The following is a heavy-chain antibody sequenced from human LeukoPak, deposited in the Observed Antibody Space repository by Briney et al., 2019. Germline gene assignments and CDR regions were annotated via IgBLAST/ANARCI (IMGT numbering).Heavy chain of an antibody. V-gene: IGHV1-8*03. J-gene: IGHJ4*02. CDR2: MNPNSGNT. CDR3: ARWGPDWNDY. CDR1: GYTFTSYD. Sequence: GASVKISCKASGYTFTSYDINWVRQAPGQGLEWMGWMNPNSGNTGYAQKFQGRVTITRNTSISTAYMELSSLRSEDTAVYYCARWGPDWNDYWGQGTLVTVSS. D-gene: IGHD1-1*01.